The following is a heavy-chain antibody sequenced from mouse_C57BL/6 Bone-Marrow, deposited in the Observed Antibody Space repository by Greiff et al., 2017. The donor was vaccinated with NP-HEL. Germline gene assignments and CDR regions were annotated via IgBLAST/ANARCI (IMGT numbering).Heavy chain of an antibody. Sequence: QVQLKQPGAELVKPGASVKLSCKASGYTFTSYWMHWVKQRPGRGLEWIGRIDPNSGGTKYNEKFKSKATLTVDKPSSTAYMQLSSLTSEDSAVYYCAREAAYGNFFAYWGQGTLVTVSA. CDR1: GYTFTSYW. J-gene: IGHJ3*01. V-gene: IGHV1-72*01. CDR3: AREAAYGNFFAY. D-gene: IGHD2-1*01. CDR2: IDPNSGGT.